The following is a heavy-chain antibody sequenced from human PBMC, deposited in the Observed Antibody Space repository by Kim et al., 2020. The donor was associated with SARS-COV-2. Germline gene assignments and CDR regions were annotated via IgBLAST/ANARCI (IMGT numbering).Heavy chain of an antibody. V-gene: IGHV3-30*18. D-gene: IGHD6-19*01. CDR1: GSTFRNYG. CDR3: AKASMAVAGTHFFDP. CDR2: VLYDGSKQ. Sequence: GGSLRLSCSASGSTFRNYGMHWVRQAPGKGLEWVGFVLYDGSKQYYADSVKGRFTISRDNSKNTLYLEISSLRADDTAVYYCAKASMAVAGTHFFDPWGQGTPVTVPS. J-gene: IGHJ5*02.